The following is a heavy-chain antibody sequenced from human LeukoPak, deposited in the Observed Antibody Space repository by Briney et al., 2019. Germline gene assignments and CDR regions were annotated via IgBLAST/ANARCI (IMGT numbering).Heavy chain of an antibody. V-gene: IGHV4-39*01. D-gene: IGHD1-26*01. Sequence: SQTLSLTCTVSGVSISNNYFYWAWIRQPPGKGLELIGYVHHTGSTFHNSSLKSRVTISADTSQNQFSLSLTSVTAADTAVYYCATLGLLRGAGFNLATHFDYWGQGTLVAVSS. CDR3: ATLGLLRGAGFNLATHFDY. CDR1: GVSISNNYFY. CDR2: VHHTGST. J-gene: IGHJ4*02.